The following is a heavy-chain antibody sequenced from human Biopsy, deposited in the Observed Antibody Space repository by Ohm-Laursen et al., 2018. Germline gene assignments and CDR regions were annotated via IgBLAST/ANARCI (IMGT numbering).Heavy chain of an antibody. J-gene: IGHJ5*02. CDR1: GGSISSGGSY. V-gene: IGHV4-31*01. Sequence: TLSLTCSVSGGSISSGGSYWSWIRQRPGKGPEWIGYIFNSANTYYNPSLKNLITISGDTSKNQFSLKLNSVTAADTAVYYCARGDYLDSNGYFWFDPWGQGTLVTVSS. CDR3: ARGDYLDSNGYFWFDP. CDR2: IFNSANT. D-gene: IGHD3-22*01.